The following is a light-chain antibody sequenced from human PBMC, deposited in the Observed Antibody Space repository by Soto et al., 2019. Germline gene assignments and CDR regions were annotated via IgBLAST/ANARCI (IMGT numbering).Light chain of an antibody. CDR1: QTVIRNY. Sequence: ETVMTQSPDTLSLFPVEIATLCCTASQTVIRNYLAWHQQKPGQTPRLLVYGASSRATGIPDRFSGSGSGTDFTLTISRLEPEDFAVYYCQQHGTSPITFGQGTDWRL. J-gene: IGKJ5*01. CDR2: GAS. CDR3: QQHGTSPIT. V-gene: IGKV3-20*01.